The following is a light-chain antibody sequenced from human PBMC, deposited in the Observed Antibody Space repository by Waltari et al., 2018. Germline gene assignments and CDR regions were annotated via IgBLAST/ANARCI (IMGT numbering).Light chain of an antibody. J-gene: IGKJ2*01. CDR3: QQYDTSPAT. V-gene: IGKV3-11*01. Sequence: EIVLTQSPATLSLSPGERATLSCRASQSVSSYLAWYQQKPGQAPRLLIYDASNRATGIPARFSGSGSGTDFTLTISSLEPEDFAVYYCQQYDTSPATFGQGTRLEIK. CDR1: QSVSSY. CDR2: DAS.